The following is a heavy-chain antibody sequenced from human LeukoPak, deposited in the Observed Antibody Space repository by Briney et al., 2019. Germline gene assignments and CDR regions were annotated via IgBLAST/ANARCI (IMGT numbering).Heavy chain of an antibody. CDR3: AKSLQFFHGYFDL. V-gene: IGHV3-23*01. CDR1: GFNFSNYA. Sequence: GGSLRLSCAAAGFNFSNYAISWVRQAPGKGLEWVSVIGDGDGTTYYADSVKGRFTISRDNPKNTLYLQMNSLRAGDTAVYFCAKSLQFFHGYFDLWGRGTLVTVSS. CDR2: IGDGDGTT. D-gene: IGHD3-3*01. J-gene: IGHJ2*01.